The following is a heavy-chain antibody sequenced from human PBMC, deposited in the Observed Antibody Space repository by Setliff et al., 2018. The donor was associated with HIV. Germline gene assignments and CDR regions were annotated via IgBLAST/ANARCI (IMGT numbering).Heavy chain of an antibody. CDR3: ARSIVPVASGYYYFEY. CDR2: IYHTGST. D-gene: IGHD3-3*01. Sequence: PSETLSLTCTVSGGSINSTSYCWGWIRQPPGNGLEWIGSIYHTGSTYYKPSLKSRVTISVDTSKNQFSLRLSSVAAGDTAVYYCARSIVPVASGYYYFEYWGQGTPVTVSS. V-gene: IGHV4-39*01. J-gene: IGHJ4*02. CDR1: GGSINSTSYC.